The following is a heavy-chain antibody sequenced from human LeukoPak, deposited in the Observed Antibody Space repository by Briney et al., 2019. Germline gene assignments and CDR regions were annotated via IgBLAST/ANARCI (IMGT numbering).Heavy chain of an antibody. CDR2: IRSKAYGGTT. D-gene: IGHD1-20*01. CDR1: GFTFGDYA. Sequence: GGSLRLSCTASGFTFGDYAMSWVRQAPGKGLEWVGFIRSKAYGGTTEYAASVKGRFTISRDDSKSIAYLQMNSLKTEDTAVYYCTRANWNYYYYYMDVWGKGTTVTVSS. V-gene: IGHV3-49*04. J-gene: IGHJ6*03. CDR3: TRANWNYYYYYMDV.